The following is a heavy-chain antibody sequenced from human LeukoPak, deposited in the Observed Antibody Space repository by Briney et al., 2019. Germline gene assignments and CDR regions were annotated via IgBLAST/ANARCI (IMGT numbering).Heavy chain of an antibody. Sequence: ASVKVSCKASGYIFTNYAVNWVRQAPGQGLEWMGWINTNTGNPTYAQGFTGRFVFSLDTSVSTAYLRISSLKAEDTAVYYCARSPLLNRNWFDPWGQGTLVTVSS. CDR1: GYIFTNYA. CDR2: INTNTGNP. D-gene: IGHD3-9*01. CDR3: ARSPLLNRNWFDP. V-gene: IGHV7-4-1*02. J-gene: IGHJ5*02.